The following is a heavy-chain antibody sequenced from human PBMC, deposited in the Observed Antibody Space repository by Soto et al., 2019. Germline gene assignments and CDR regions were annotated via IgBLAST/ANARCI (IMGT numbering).Heavy chain of an antibody. J-gene: IGHJ4*02. D-gene: IGHD3-10*01. Sequence: EVQLLESGGGLVQPGGSLRLSCAASGFTFNNYAMTRVRQAPGKGLEWVSAISGGGDTTSYADSVKGRFTVSRDGSKNTLYLQMSSLRAEDTALCCCAKGRGGSGSLTPRVDFWGQGTLVTVSS. V-gene: IGHV3-23*01. CDR3: AKGRGGSGSLTPRVDF. CDR2: ISGGGDTT. CDR1: GFTFNNYA.